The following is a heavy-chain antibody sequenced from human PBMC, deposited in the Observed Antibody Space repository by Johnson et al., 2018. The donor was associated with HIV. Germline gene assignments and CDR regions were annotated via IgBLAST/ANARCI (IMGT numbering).Heavy chain of an antibody. V-gene: IGHV3-43D*03. Sequence: VQLVESGGGLVQPGRSLRLSCAASGFTFDDYAMHWVRQAPGKGLEWVSLISWDGGSTYYADSVKGRFTISRAHSKNSLYLQMNSLRAEDTALYYCAKGIMITFGGVIVKPHAFDIWGQGTMVTVSS. CDR2: ISWDGGST. CDR3: AKGIMITFGGVIVKPHAFDI. D-gene: IGHD3-16*02. J-gene: IGHJ3*02. CDR1: GFTFDDYA.